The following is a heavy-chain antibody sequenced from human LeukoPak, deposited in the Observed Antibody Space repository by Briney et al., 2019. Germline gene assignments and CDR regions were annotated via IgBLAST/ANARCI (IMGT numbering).Heavy chain of an antibody. J-gene: IGHJ4*02. CDR3: ARNSGSGSYYGFFDY. V-gene: IGHV3-21*01. CDR1: GFTFSSYS. Sequence: PGGSLRLSCAASGFTFSSYSMNWVRQAPGKGLEWVSTISSSSSYIYYADSVKGRFTISRDNAKNSLYLQMNSLRAEDTAVYYCARNSGSGSYYGFFDYWGQGTLVTVSS. CDR2: ISSSSSYI. D-gene: IGHD3-10*01.